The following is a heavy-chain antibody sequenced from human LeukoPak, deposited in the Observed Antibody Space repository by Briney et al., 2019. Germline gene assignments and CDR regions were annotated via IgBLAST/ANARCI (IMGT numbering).Heavy chain of an antibody. CDR3: ARGGYYGSGNDFRFDP. Sequence: PSESLSLTCTVSGGSISSYYWSWIRQPPGKGLEWIGYIYYSGSTNYNPSLKSRVTISVDTSKNQFSLKLSSVTAADTAVYYCARGGYYGSGNDFRFDPWGQGTLVTVSS. CDR1: GGSISSYY. CDR2: IYYSGST. D-gene: IGHD3-10*01. V-gene: IGHV4-59*01. J-gene: IGHJ5*02.